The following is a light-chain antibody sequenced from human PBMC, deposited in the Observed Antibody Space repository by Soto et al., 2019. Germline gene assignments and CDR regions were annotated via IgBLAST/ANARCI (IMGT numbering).Light chain of an antibody. Sequence: DIQMTQSPSTLSASVGDRVTFACRASQNIVDWLAWYQQKPGKAPKLLIYKASNLESGVPSRFGGSGSGSEFTLTISNLQADDFATYYCQQYKDSPWTFGQGTKVVIK. J-gene: IGKJ1*01. CDR1: QNIVDW. V-gene: IGKV1-5*03. CDR3: QQYKDSPWT. CDR2: KAS.